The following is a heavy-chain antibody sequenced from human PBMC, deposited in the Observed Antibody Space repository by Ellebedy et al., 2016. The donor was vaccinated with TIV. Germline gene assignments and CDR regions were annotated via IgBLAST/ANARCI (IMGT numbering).Heavy chain of an antibody. CDR3: ARVFGTDAFDI. Sequence: MPGGSLRLSCTVSGGSISSYYWSWIRQPPGKGLEWIGYIYYSGSTNYNPSLKSRVTISVDTSKNQFSLKLSSVTAADTAVYYCARVFGTDAFDIWGQGTMVTVSS. J-gene: IGHJ3*02. V-gene: IGHV4-59*01. CDR1: GGSISSYY. CDR2: IYYSGST. D-gene: IGHD3-10*02.